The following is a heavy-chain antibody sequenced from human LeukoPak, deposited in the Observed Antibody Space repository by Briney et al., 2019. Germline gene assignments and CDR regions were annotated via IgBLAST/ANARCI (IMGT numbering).Heavy chain of an antibody. Sequence: ASVKVSCKASGYTLTDYYMHWVRQAPGQGLEWMGWIIPNSGGTNYAQKFQGRVTMTRVTSISTAYMELSRLRSDDTAVYYCAFRRRDGYTFGYWGQGTLVTLSS. J-gene: IGHJ4*02. CDR1: GYTLTDYY. V-gene: IGHV1-2*02. CDR3: AFRRRDGYTFGY. CDR2: IIPNSGGT. D-gene: IGHD5-24*01.